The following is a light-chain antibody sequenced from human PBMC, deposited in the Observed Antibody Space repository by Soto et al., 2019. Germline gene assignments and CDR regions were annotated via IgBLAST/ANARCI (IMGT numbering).Light chain of an antibody. CDR1: QSVSSAY. Sequence: EIVLTQSPGTLSLSPGERATLSCRASQSVSSAYLAWYQQKPGQAPRLLISGASSRATGIPDRFSGSGSGTDFSLTISRLEPEHFAVYYCQQYGGSVPITFGQGTRLDIK. CDR2: GAS. J-gene: IGKJ5*01. CDR3: QQYGGSVPIT. V-gene: IGKV3-20*01.